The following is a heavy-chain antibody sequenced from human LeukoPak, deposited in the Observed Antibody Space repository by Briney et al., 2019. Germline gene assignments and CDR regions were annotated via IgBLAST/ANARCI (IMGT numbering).Heavy chain of an antibody. CDR3: AKSEEQLAFDY. D-gene: IGHD6-6*01. V-gene: IGHV3-33*06. CDR2: IWYDGSNK. Sequence: PGGSLRLSCAASGSTFSSYGMHWVRQAPGKGLEWVAVIWYDGSNKYYADPVKGRFTISRDNSKNTLYLQMNSLRAEDTAVYYCAKSEEQLAFDYWGQGTLVTVSS. J-gene: IGHJ4*02. CDR1: GSTFSSYG.